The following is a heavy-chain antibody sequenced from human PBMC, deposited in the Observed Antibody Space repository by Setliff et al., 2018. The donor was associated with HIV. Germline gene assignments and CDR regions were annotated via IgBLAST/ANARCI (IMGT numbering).Heavy chain of an antibody. V-gene: IGHV4-39*01. CDR3: ARVRSHTDYYYYYMDV. J-gene: IGHJ6*03. Sequence: SETLSLTCTVSGGSISSSSYYWGWIRQPPGKGLEWLGTIYYSGTTYYNPSLKSRVTISVDTSKNQFSLNLTSVTAADTAVYYCARVRSHTDYYYYYMDVWGKGTTVTVSS. CDR2: IYYSGTT. CDR1: GGSISSSSYY.